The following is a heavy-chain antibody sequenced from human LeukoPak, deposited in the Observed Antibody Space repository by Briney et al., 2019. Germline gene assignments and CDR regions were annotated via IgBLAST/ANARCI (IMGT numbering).Heavy chain of an antibody. V-gene: IGHV1-2*02. J-gene: IGHJ6*03. D-gene: IGHD6-19*01. CDR3: AKDQSSDWYGYYYYYMDV. CDR2: INPNSGGT. CDR1: GYTFTGCY. Sequence: ASVKVSCKASGYTFTGCYMHWVRQAPGQGLEWMGWINPNSGGTNYAQKFQGRVTMTRDTSISTAYMDLSRLRSDDTAVYYCAKDQSSDWYGYYYYYMDVWGKGTTVTISS.